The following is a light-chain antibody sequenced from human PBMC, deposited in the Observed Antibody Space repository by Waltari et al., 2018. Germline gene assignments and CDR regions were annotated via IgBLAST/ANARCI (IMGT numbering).Light chain of an antibody. CDR3: SSYTSSNTV. CDR1: HMDVGGYDY. CDR2: EVR. V-gene: IGLV2-14*01. Sequence: QSALTQPASVSGSPGQSITISCTGTHMDVGGYDYVSWYHQNPGKAPKLMIYEVRNRPSGVSSRFSGSKSGNTASLTISGLQAEDEADYYCSSYTSSNTVFGGGTKLTVL. J-gene: IGLJ2*01.